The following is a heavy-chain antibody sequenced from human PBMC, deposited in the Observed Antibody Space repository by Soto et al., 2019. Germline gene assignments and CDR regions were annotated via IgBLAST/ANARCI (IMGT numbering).Heavy chain of an antibody. D-gene: IGHD4-17*01. J-gene: IGHJ6*02. CDR2: ISYDGSNK. CDR1: GFSFSSYA. CDR3: ARESGDYVNLDYGMDV. V-gene: IGHV3-30-3*01. Sequence: GGSLRLSCAASGFSFSSYAVHWVRQAPGKGLEWVALISYDGSNKYYADSVKGRFTVSRDNSKKTLYLQMNSLRAEDTAVYYCARESGDYVNLDYGMDVWGQGTTVTVSS.